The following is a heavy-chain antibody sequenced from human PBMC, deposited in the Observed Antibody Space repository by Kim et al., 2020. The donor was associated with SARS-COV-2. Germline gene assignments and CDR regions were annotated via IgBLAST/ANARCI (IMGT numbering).Heavy chain of an antibody. CDR3: ARHFVGAEYYFDY. V-gene: IGHV4-39*01. Sequence: SETLSLTCTVSGGSISSSSYYWGWIRQPPGKGLEWIGSIYYSGSTYYNPSLKSRVTISVDTSKNQFSLKLSSVTAADTAVYYCARHFVGAEYYFDYWGQGTLVTVSS. J-gene: IGHJ4*02. CDR1: GGSISSSSYY. CDR2: IYYSGST. D-gene: IGHD1-26*01.